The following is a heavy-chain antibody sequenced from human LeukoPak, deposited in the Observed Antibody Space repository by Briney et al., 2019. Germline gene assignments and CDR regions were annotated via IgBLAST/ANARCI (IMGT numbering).Heavy chain of an antibody. J-gene: IGHJ4*02. V-gene: IGHV3-23*01. CDR2: ISGSGGST. D-gene: IGHD3-22*01. CDR3: AKAISRYYYDSSGPYYFDS. Sequence: VGQFQKEGLEWVSTISGSGGSTYYADSVKGRFTISRDISKNTLYLQIHSLRAEDTAVYYCAKAISRYYYDSSGPYYFDSWSQGTLVTVSS.